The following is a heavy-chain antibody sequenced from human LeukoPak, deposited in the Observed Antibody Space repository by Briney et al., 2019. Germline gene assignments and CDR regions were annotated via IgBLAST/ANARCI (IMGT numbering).Heavy chain of an antibody. J-gene: IGHJ4*02. Sequence: PGGSLRLSCAASGFTFDDYAMHWVRQAPGKGLEWVSGISWNSRTMIYADSVKGRFAISRDNAKNSLYLQMNSLRTEDTAFYYCARRYSGRSQHYHFDDWGQGTLVTVSS. CDR2: ISWNSRTM. CDR1: GFTFDDYA. V-gene: IGHV3-9*01. D-gene: IGHD1-26*01. CDR3: ARRYSGRSQHYHFDD.